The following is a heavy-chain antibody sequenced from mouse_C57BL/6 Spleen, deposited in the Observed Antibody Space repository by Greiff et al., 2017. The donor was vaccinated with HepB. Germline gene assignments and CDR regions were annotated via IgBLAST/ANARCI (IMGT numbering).Heavy chain of an antibody. CDR3: ARDEANWGFAY. CDR2: INYDGSST. Sequence: DVKLVESEGGLVQPGSSMKLSCTASGFTFSDYYMAWVRQVPEKGLEWVANINYDGSSTYYLDSLKSRFIISRDNAKNILYLQMSSLKSEDTATYYCARDEANWGFAYWGQGTLVTVSA. CDR1: GFTFSDYY. D-gene: IGHD4-1*01. V-gene: IGHV5-16*01. J-gene: IGHJ3*01.